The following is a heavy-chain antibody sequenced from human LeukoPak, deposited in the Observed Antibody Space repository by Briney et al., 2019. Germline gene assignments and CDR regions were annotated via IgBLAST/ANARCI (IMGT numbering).Heavy chain of an antibody. CDR1: GFTSSSHS. D-gene: IGHD6-19*01. CDR3: ARDRVWYSSGWYAVDY. J-gene: IGHJ4*02. V-gene: IGHV3-48*01. CDR2: ISSSSSTI. Sequence: GGSLRLSCAASGFTSSSHSMNWVRQAPGKGLEWVSYISSSSSTIYYADSVKGRFTISRDNAKNSLYLQMNSLRAEDTAVYYCARDRVWYSSGWYAVDYWGQGTLVTVSS.